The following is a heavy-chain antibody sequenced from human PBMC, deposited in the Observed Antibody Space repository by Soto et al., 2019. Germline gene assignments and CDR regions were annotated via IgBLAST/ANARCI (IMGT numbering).Heavy chain of an antibody. V-gene: IGHV4-59*01. CDR2: MYNTGST. J-gene: IGHJ6*02. D-gene: IGHD2-21*02. Sequence: PSETLSLTCTVSGGSISRYYWSWIRQPPGKGLEWIGYMYNTGSTVYNPPFKSRVTISVDTSKNQFSLKLNSVTAADTAVYYCARDLRGYCGTDCYPLDVWGQGTTVTVSS. CDR3: ARDLRGYCGTDCYPLDV. CDR1: GGSISRYY.